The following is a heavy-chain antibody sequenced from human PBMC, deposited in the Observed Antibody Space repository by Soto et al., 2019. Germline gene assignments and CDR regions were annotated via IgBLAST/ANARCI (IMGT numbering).Heavy chain of an antibody. Sequence: QVQLQESGPGLVKPSQTLSLTCTVSGGSISHVNYYWSWIRQPQEKGLEWIGHIYDGGSTYNNPPLKSRVTIPRDASMNQCPLKLSSVSAADAAVYYCTRGPSGDKVDYWGQETLVTVSS. CDR3: TRGPSGDKVDY. V-gene: IGHV4-30-4*01. CDR1: GGSISHVNYY. CDR2: IYDGGST. D-gene: IGHD1-1*01. J-gene: IGHJ4*02.